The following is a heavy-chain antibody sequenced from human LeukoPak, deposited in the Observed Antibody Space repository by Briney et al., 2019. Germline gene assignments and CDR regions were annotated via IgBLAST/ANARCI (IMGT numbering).Heavy chain of an antibody. Sequence: ASVKVSCKASGYTFTDNYIHWVRQAPGQGLEWMGWIAPRSGATNYAPKLRGRVTMTRDMSTSTVYMELSTLRSDDTAVYFCAKDPRNILTGDYDDFDIWGQGTMVIVSS. CDR1: GYTFTDNY. D-gene: IGHD3-9*01. J-gene: IGHJ3*02. CDR2: IAPRSGAT. CDR3: AKDPRNILTGDYDDFDI. V-gene: IGHV1-2*02.